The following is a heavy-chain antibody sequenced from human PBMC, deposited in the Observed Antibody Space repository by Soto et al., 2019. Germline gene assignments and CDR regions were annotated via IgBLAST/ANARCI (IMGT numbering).Heavy chain of an antibody. CDR2: IKTKTDGGTT. V-gene: IGHV3-15*07. CDR3: TASHIWRGIAAFDS. D-gene: IGHD1-20*01. Sequence: EVQLVESGGGLVKPGGSLRLSCAVSDFTFSKAWMNWVRRAPGKGLEWVGRIKTKTDGGTTDYGAPVKGRFTISRDDSKNTLYLQMNSLKTEDTALYFCTASHIWRGIAAFDSWGQGTMVTVSS. J-gene: IGHJ3*02. CDR1: DFTFSKAW.